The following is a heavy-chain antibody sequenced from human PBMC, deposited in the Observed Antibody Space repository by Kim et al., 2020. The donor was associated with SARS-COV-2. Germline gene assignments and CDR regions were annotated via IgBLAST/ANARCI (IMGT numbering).Heavy chain of an antibody. CDR1: GFTFSSYA. Sequence: GGSLRLSCAASGFTFSSYAMHWVRQAPGKGLEWVAVISYDGSNKYYADSVKGRFTISRDNSKNTLYLQMNSLRAEDTAVYYCATLDSSPAPGAFDIWGQG. J-gene: IGHJ3*02. CDR2: ISYDGSNK. D-gene: IGHD6-13*01. CDR3: ATLDSSPAPGAFDI. V-gene: IGHV3-30-3*01.